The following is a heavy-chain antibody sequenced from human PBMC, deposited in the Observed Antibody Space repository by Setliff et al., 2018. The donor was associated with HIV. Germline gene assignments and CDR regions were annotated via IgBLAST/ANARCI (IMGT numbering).Heavy chain of an antibody. V-gene: IGHV4-31*03. CDR3: ARDRSDYYNLPGYFDH. D-gene: IGHD3-3*01. Sequence: SETLSLTCTVSGGSISSGTYYWSWIRQHPGKGPEWIGYIYYSGSTYYNPSLKSRVTISVDTSRNQFSLKLSSVTAADTAVYYCARDRSDYYNLPGYFDHWGQGTPVTVSS. CDR2: IYYSGST. J-gene: IGHJ4*02. CDR1: GGSISSGTYY.